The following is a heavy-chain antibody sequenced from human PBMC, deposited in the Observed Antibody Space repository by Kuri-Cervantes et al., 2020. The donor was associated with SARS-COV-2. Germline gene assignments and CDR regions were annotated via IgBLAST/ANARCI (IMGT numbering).Heavy chain of an antibody. J-gene: IGHJ6*02. CDR2: INSDGSST. Sequence: ETLSLTCAAPGFTFSSYWMHWVRQAPGKGLVWVSRINSDGSSTSYADSVKGRFTISRDNAKNTLYLQMNSLRAEDTAVYYCARVPSITMVRGANSYGMDVWGQGTTVTVSS. V-gene: IGHV3-74*01. D-gene: IGHD3-10*01. CDR3: ARVPSITMVRGANSYGMDV. CDR1: GFTFSSYW.